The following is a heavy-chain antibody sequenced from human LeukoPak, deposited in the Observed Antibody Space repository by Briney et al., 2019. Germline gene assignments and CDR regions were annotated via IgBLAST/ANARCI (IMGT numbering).Heavy chain of an antibody. V-gene: IGHV1-2*02. D-gene: IGHD6-19*01. CDR3: ARDWSGWYGMGY. CDR2: INPNSGGT. Sequence: ASVKVSCKASGYTFTGYYMHWVRQAPGQGLEWMGWINPNSGGTNYAQKFQGRVTMTRDTSISTAYMELSRLRSDDTAVYYCARDWSGWYGMGYWGQETLVTVSS. J-gene: IGHJ4*02. CDR1: GYTFTGYY.